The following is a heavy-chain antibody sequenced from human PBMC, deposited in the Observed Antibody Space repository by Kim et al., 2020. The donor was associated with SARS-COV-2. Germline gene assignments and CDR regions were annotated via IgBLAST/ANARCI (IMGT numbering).Heavy chain of an antibody. V-gene: IGHV3-9*01. CDR1: GFTFGNYV. CDR3: AKAGGAGSYYNHYFDF. Sequence: GGSLRLSCAASGFTFGNYVMHWVRQAPGKGLEWVSSISWNSDTIGYADSVKGRFIISRDSAKNSVYLQMNTLRPEDTALYHCAKAGGAGSYYNHYFDFWGQGTLVTVSS. J-gene: IGHJ4*02. CDR2: ISWNSDTI. D-gene: IGHD3-10*01.